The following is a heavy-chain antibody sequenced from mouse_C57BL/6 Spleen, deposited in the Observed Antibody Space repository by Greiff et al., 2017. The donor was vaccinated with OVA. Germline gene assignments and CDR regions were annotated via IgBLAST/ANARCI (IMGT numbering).Heavy chain of an antibody. J-gene: IGHJ1*03. CDR2: ISYDGSN. Sequence: EVQLQQSGPGLVKPSQSLSLTCSVTGYSITSGYYWNWIRQFPGNKLEWMGYISYDGSNNYNPSLKNRISITRDTSKNQFFLKLNSVTTEDTATYYCARNPSYYYGSSYHWYFDVWGTGTTVTVSS. V-gene: IGHV3-6*01. D-gene: IGHD1-1*01. CDR1: GYSITSGYY. CDR3: ARNPSYYYGSSYHWYFDV.